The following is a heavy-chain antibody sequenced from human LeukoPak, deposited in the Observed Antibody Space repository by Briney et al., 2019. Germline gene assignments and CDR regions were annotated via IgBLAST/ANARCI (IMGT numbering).Heavy chain of an antibody. CDR3: ARGRAAGTFWLDY. V-gene: IGHV1-18*01. CDR2: ISGNNGNT. CDR1: GYTFTSYG. Sequence: ASVKVSCKASGYTFTSYGISWVRQTPGQGLEWMGWISGNNGNTNYAQKLQGRVTMTTDTSTSTAYMELRSLRSDDTAVFYCARGRAAGTFWLDYWGQGTLVTVSS. D-gene: IGHD6-13*01. J-gene: IGHJ4*02.